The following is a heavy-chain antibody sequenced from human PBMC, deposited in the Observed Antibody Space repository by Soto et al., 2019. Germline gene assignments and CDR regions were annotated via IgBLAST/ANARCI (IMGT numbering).Heavy chain of an antibody. Sequence: GGSLRLSCAASGFTFSSYAMSWVRQAPGKGLEWVSSISSSSSYIYYADSVKGRFTISRDNAKNSLYLQMNSLRAEDTAVYYCARKPGEMVVVAAIRAFDIWGQGTMVTVSS. J-gene: IGHJ3*02. D-gene: IGHD2-15*01. V-gene: IGHV3-21*01. CDR1: GFTFSSYA. CDR3: ARKPGEMVVVAAIRAFDI. CDR2: ISSSSSYI.